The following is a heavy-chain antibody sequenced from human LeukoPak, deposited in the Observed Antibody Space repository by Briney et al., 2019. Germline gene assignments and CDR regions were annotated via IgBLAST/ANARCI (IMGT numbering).Heavy chain of an antibody. CDR1: GGSISSSSYY. J-gene: IGHJ6*03. CDR2: IYYSGST. D-gene: IGHD4-11*01. Sequence: PSETLSLTCTVSGGSISSSSYYWGWIRQPPGKGLEWIGSIYYSGSTYYNPSLKSRVTISVDTSKNQFSLKLSSVTAADTAVYYCARHVYSNYGHYYYYMDVWGKGTTVTVSS. V-gene: IGHV4-39*01. CDR3: ARHVYSNYGHYYYYMDV.